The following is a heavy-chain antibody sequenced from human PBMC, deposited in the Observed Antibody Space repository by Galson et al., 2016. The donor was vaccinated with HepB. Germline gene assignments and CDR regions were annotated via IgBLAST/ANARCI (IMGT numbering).Heavy chain of an antibody. CDR1: GYTFTSYY. V-gene: IGHV1-46*01. D-gene: IGHD6-6*01. CDR2: LNPSGNST. CDR3: ASSEFSSSYFDY. Sequence: CKASGYTFTSYYMHWVRQAPGQGLEWMGILNPSGNSTSYAQKFQGRVTMTRDTSTSTVYLELSSLRSEDTAVYYCASSEFSSSYFDYWGQGTLVTVSS. J-gene: IGHJ4*02.